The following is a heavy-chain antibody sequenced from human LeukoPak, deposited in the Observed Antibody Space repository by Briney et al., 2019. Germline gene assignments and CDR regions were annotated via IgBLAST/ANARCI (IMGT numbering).Heavy chain of an antibody. CDR2: IYYSGTT. V-gene: IGHV4-59*01. Sequence: SEALSLTCSLSGDSFTTYYWSWLRQPPGKGLEWIGYIYYSGTTNYNPSLETRVTISIDRPKNQFSLKLASVTAADTAVYYCAREKLSTSWYGGSRDYRHYFYGMDVWGQGTTVTVSS. CDR3: AREKLSTSWYGGSRDYRHYFYGMDV. CDR1: GDSFTTYY. D-gene: IGHD2-2*01. J-gene: IGHJ6*02.